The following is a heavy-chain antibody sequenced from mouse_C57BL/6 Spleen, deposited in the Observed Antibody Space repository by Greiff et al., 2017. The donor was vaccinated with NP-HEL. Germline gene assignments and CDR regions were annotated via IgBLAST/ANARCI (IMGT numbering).Heavy chain of an antibody. V-gene: IGHV1-81*01. Sequence: QVQLQQSGAELARPGASVKLSCKASGYTFTSYGISWVKQRTGQGLEWIGEIYPRSGNTYYHEKFKGKATLTADKSSSTAYMELRSLTSEDSAVYFCARWGDYDYDGGYWYFDVWGTGTTVTVSS. D-gene: IGHD2-4*01. J-gene: IGHJ1*03. CDR2: IYPRSGNT. CDR1: GYTFTSYG. CDR3: ARWGDYDYDGGYWYFDV.